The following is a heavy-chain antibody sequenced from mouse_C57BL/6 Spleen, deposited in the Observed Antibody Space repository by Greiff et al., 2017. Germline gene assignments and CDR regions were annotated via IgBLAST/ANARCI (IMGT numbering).Heavy chain of an antibody. D-gene: IGHD1-1*01. CDR3: VAALITTGFFDY. J-gene: IGHJ2*01. CDR2: IYPSDSET. Sequence: QVQLQQPGAELVRPGSSVKLSCKASGYTFTSYWMDWVKQRPGQGLEWIGNIYPSDSETHYNQKFKDKATLTVDKSSSTAYMQLSSLTSEDSAVYYCVAALITTGFFDYWGQGTTLTVSS. V-gene: IGHV1-61*01. CDR1: GYTFTSYW.